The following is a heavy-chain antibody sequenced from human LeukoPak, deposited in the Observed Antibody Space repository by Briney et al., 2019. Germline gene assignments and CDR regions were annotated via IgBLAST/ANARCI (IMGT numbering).Heavy chain of an antibody. Sequence: GGSLRLSCAASGFTFSSYGMHWVRQAPGKGLEWVAVISYDGSNKYYADSVKGRFTISRDNSKNTLYLQMNSLRAEDTAVYYCAKDRCSSSSTSCYTFDYWGQGTLVTVSS. CDR1: GFTFSSYG. CDR3: AKDRCSSSSTSCYTFDY. D-gene: IGHD2-2*02. V-gene: IGHV3-30*18. J-gene: IGHJ4*02. CDR2: ISYDGSNK.